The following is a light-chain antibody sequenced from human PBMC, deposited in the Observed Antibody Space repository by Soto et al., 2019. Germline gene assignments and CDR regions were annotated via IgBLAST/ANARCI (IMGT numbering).Light chain of an antibody. Sequence: DIQMTQSPSTLSASVGDRVTITCRAGQSISGWLAWYQQKPGKAPKLLIYKASTLKSGVPSRFSGSGSGTEFTLTISSLQPDDFATYYCQHYNSYSEAFGQGTKVDIK. V-gene: IGKV1-5*03. CDR2: KAS. CDR3: QHYNSYSEA. CDR1: QSISGW. J-gene: IGKJ1*01.